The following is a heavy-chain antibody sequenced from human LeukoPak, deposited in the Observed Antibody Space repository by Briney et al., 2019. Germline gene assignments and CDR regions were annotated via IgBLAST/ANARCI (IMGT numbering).Heavy chain of an antibody. CDR3: AKAGYYDILTGYYPPIDY. D-gene: IGHD3-9*01. J-gene: IGHJ4*02. CDR1: GFTFSSYA. CDR2: ISGSGGST. Sequence: GGSLRLSCAASGFTFSSYAMSWVRQAPGKGLEWVLAISGSGGSTYYADSVKGRFTISRDNSKNTLYLQMNSLRAEDTAVYYYAKAGYYDILTGYYPPIDYWGQGTLVTVSS. V-gene: IGHV3-23*01.